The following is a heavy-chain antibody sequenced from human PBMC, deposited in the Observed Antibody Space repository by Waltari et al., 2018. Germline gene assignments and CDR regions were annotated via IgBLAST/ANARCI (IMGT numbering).Heavy chain of an antibody. Sequence: QVQLQQWGAGLLKPSETLSLTCAVYGGSFSGYYWSWIRQPPGKGLEWIGEINHSGSTNYNPSLKSRVTISVDTSKNQFSLKLSSVTAADTAVYYCARGGAAAGSSMYYLDYWGQGTLVTVSS. V-gene: IGHV4-34*01. J-gene: IGHJ4*02. CDR1: GGSFSGYY. CDR3: ARGGAAAGSSMYYLDY. CDR2: INHSGST. D-gene: IGHD6-13*01.